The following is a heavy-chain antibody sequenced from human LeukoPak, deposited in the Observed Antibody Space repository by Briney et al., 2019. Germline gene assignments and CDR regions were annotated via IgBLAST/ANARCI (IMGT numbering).Heavy chain of an antibody. CDR2: IYYSGST. V-gene: IGHV4-39*01. D-gene: IGHD1-20*01. J-gene: IGHJ3*01. CDR1: GDSISSSSSY. Sequence: SSETLSLTCTVSGDSISSSSSYWGWIRQPPGEGLEWIGSIYYSGSTYYNTSLKSRVTISVDTSKNQFSLKVNSVTAADTAVYYCARVGYNWNFDFWGQGTTVTVSS. CDR3: ARVGYNWNFDF.